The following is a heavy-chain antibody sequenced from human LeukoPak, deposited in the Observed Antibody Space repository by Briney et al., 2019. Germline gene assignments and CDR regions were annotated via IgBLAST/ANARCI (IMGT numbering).Heavy chain of an antibody. J-gene: IGHJ4*02. D-gene: IGHD3-22*01. CDR1: GYTFTSYG. V-gene: IGHV1-18*01. CDR3: AREWSFVSYYDSSGPLDY. CDR2: ISAYNGNT. Sequence: ASVKVSCKASGYTFTSYGISWVRQAPGQGLEWMGWISAYNGNTNYAQKLQGRVTMTTDTSTSTAYMELRSLRSDDTAVYYCAREWSFVSYYDSSGPLDYWGQGTLVTVSS.